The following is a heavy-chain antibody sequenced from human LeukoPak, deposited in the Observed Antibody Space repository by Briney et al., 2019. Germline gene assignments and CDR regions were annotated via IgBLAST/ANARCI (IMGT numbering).Heavy chain of an antibody. CDR3: ARVDVVVPAAIPPDY. CDR1: GYTFTSYG. Sequence: ASVKVSCKASGYTFTSYGISWVRQAPGQGLECMGWISAYNGNTNYAQKLQGRVTMTTDTSTSTAYMELRSLRSDDTAVYYCARVDVVVPAAIPPDYWGQGTLVTVSS. J-gene: IGHJ4*02. V-gene: IGHV1-18*01. D-gene: IGHD2-2*02. CDR2: ISAYNGNT.